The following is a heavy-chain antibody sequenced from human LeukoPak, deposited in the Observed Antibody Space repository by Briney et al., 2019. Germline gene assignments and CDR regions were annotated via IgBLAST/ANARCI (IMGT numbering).Heavy chain of an antibody. CDR2: IYSGGST. CDR3: ARDSRRILPSD. Sequence: PGGSLRLSCAASGFTVSSNYMSWVRQAPGKGLEWVSVIYSGGSTYYADSVKGRFTISRDNSKNTLYLQMNSLRAEDTAVYYCARDSRRILPSDWGQETLVTVSS. CDR1: GFTVSSNY. D-gene: IGHD2-15*01. J-gene: IGHJ4*02. V-gene: IGHV3-66*01.